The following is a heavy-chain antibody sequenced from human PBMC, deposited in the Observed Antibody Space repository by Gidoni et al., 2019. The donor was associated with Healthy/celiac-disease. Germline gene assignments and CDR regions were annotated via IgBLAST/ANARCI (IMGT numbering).Heavy chain of an antibody. D-gene: IGHD3-16*01. CDR2: MNPNSGNT. V-gene: IGHV1-8*01. J-gene: IGHJ5*02. Sequence: QVQLVQSGAEVKKPGASVKVSCKASGYTFTSYDINWVRQATGQGLEWMGWMNPNSGNTGYAQKFQGRVTMTRNTSISTAYMELSSLRSEDTAVYYCARDGDTYYDYIWGSYKVVFWFDPWGQGTLVTVSS. CDR1: GYTFTSYD. CDR3: ARDGDTYYDYIWGSYKVVFWFDP.